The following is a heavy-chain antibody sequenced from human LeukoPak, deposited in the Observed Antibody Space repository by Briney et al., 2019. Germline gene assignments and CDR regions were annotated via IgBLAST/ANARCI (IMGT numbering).Heavy chain of an antibody. CDR2: ISSSSSYI. J-gene: IGHJ3*02. CDR1: GFTFSSYS. CDR3: ARDIGWELVDALDI. V-gene: IGHV3-21*01. D-gene: IGHD1-26*01. Sequence: GGSLRLSCAASGFTFSSYSMNWVRQAPGKGLEWVSSISSSSSYIYYADSVKGRFTISRDNAKNSLYLQMNSLRAEDTAVYYCARDIGWELVDALDIWGQGTMVTVSS.